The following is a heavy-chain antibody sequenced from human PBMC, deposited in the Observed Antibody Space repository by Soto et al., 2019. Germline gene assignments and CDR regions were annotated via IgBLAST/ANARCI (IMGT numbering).Heavy chain of an antibody. Sequence: GGSLRLSCAASGFTFSSYAMSWVRQAPGKGLEWVSGISGGGGSTYYADSVKGRFTISRDNSKNTLFLQVHSLRAEDTAIYYCARATRIAARPITFMDVWGQGTKGTVSS. CDR3: ARATRIAARPITFMDV. D-gene: IGHD6-6*01. V-gene: IGHV3-23*01. J-gene: IGHJ6*02. CDR2: ISGGGGST. CDR1: GFTFSSYA.